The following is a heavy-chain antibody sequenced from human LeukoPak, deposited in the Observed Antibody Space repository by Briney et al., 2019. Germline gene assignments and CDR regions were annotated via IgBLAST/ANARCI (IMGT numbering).Heavy chain of an antibody. CDR1: GFTFSNYW. Sequence: GGSLRLSCATSGFTFSNYWMSWVRQAPGKGLEWVANINQDGSEEYYVDSVRGRFTISRDNAKNSLYLQMNSLRAEDTAVYYCARGPRGVITTGYFGYWGQGTLVTVSS. D-gene: IGHD3-10*01. J-gene: IGHJ4*02. CDR3: ARGPRGVITTGYFGY. CDR2: INQDGSEE. V-gene: IGHV3-7*02.